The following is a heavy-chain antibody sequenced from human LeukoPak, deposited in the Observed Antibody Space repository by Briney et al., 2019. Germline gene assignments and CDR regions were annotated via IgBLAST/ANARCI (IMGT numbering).Heavy chain of an antibody. CDR1: GFTVSSNY. CDR3: ARGLWDSSGYYSQYYYYYGMDV. J-gene: IGHJ6*02. D-gene: IGHD3-22*01. CDR2: IYSGGST. Sequence: GGSLRLSCAASGFTVSSNYMSWVRQAPGKGLEWVSVIYSGGSTYYADSVKGRFTISRDNSKNTLYLQMNSLRAEDTAVYYCARGLWDSSGYYSQYYYYYGMDVWGQGTTVTVSS. V-gene: IGHV3-66*01.